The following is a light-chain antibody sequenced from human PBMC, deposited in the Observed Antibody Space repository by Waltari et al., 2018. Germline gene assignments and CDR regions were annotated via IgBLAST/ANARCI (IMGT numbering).Light chain of an antibody. Sequence: QSALTQPASVSGSPGQSITISCTGTSSDVGGYNYVSWYQQHPGKAPKLMIYEVSNRPSGVSNRFSGSKSGNPASLPISGLQAEDEADYYCSSYTSSSTLVFGGGPKLTVL. V-gene: IGLV2-14*01. CDR1: SSDVGGYNY. J-gene: IGLJ2*01. CDR3: SSYTSSSTLV. CDR2: EVS.